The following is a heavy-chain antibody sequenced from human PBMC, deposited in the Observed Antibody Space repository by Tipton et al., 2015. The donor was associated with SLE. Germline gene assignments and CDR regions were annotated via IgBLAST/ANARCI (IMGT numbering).Heavy chain of an antibody. J-gene: IGHJ4*02. CDR2: IYYSGST. CDR1: GGSISSYY. D-gene: IGHD3-22*01. Sequence: LRLSCTVSGGSISSYYWSWIRQPPGKGLEWIGYIYYSGSTNYNPSLKSRVTISVDTSNNQLSLKLSSVTAADTAVYYCARGGSLEARRDRAFYFDHWGQGTLVTVSS. V-gene: IGHV4-59*01. CDR3: ARGGSLEARRDRAFYFDH.